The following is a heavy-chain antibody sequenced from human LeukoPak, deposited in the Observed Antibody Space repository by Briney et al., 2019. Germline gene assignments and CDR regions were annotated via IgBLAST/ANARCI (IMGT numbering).Heavy chain of an antibody. D-gene: IGHD3-22*01. CDR2: MNPNSGNT. CDR3: TRGGTIYDTILEDPFDI. J-gene: IGHJ3*02. V-gene: IGHV1-8*01. CDR1: GYTFSSYD. Sequence: ASVKVSCKASGYTFSSYDINWVRQAPGQGLEWMGWMNPNSGNTGYAQELQGRVAMTRDTSLRTAYMELSSLISDDTAVYYCTRGGTIYDTILEDPFDIWGQGTMVTVSS.